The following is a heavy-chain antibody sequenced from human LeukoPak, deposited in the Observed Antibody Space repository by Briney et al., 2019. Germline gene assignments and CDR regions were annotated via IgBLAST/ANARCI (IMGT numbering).Heavy chain of an antibody. CDR3: ARGYSSTPWFYYYMDV. CDR2: ISKSGST. V-gene: IGHV4-59*01. D-gene: IGHD6-13*01. CDR1: GGSISTYY. Sequence: SETLSLTCTVSGGSISTYYWSWIRQPPGKGLEWIGYISKSGSTKYNPSLKSRVTISKHTSKNQFSLKLSSVTAADTAVYYCARGYSSTPWFYYYMDVWGKGTTVTVSS. J-gene: IGHJ6*03.